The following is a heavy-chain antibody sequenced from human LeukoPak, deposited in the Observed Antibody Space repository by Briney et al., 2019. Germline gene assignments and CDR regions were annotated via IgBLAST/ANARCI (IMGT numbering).Heavy chain of an antibody. CDR1: GYTFTAYY. D-gene: IGHD6-13*01. V-gene: IGHV1-2*04. Sequence: ASVKVSCKASGYTFTAYYMHWVRQAPGQGLEWMGWINPNSGGTNYAQKFQAWVTMTRDTSISTAYMELSRLRSDDTAVYYCATSTRGSSWYDYWGQGSLVTVSS. J-gene: IGHJ4*02. CDR2: INPNSGGT. CDR3: ATSTRGSSWYDY.